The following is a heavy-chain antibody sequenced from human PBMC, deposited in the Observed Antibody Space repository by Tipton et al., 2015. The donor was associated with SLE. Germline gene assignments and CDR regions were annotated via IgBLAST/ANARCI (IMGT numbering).Heavy chain of an antibody. V-gene: IGHV4-59*12. Sequence: TLSLTCSVSGDYMRGFHWSWIRQPPGKGLEWIGYVYYTGSTNYNPSLKSRVTISLDTSKNQFSLKLSSVTAADTAVFYCARVTGHSSGWYGWVDYWGQGTLVTVSS. CDR1: GDYMRGFH. J-gene: IGHJ4*02. CDR2: VYYTGST. CDR3: ARVTGHSSGWYGWVDY. D-gene: IGHD6-19*01.